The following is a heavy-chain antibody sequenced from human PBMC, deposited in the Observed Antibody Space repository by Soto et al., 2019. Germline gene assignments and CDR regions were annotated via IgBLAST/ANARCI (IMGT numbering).Heavy chain of an antibody. CDR3: ARGNWAAGDYYYYYMDV. CDR1: GDSVSSNSAA. V-gene: IGHV6-1*01. Sequence: SQTLSLTCAISGDSVSSNSAAWNWIRQSPSRGLEWLGRTYYRSKWYNDYAVSVKSRITINPDTSKNQFSLQLNSVTPEDTAVYYCARGNWAAGDYYYYYMDVWGKGTTVTVSS. D-gene: IGHD7-27*01. J-gene: IGHJ6*03. CDR2: TYYRSKWYN.